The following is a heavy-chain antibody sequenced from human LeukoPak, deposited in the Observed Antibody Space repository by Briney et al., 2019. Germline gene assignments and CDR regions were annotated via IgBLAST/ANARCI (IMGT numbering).Heavy chain of an antibody. CDR2: ISAYNGNT. Sequence: ASVKVSCKASGYTFTSYGISWVRQATGQELEWMGWISAYNGNTNYAQKLQGRVTMTTDTSTSTAYMELRSLRSDDTAVYYCARATHCTNGVCYEWLDPWGKGTLVTVSS. CDR3: ARATHCTNGVCYEWLDP. J-gene: IGHJ5*02. CDR1: GYTFTSYG. V-gene: IGHV1-18*01. D-gene: IGHD2-8*01.